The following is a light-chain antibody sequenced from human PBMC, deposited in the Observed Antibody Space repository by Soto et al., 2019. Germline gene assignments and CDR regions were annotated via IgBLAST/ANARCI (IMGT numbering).Light chain of an antibody. CDR2: EVS. V-gene: IGLV2-14*01. CDR1: SSDVGGYNY. J-gene: IGLJ2*01. CDR3: SSYTSSSTYVV. Sequence: VLTQPASVSGSPGQSITISCTGTSSDVGGYNYVSWYQHHPGKAPKLMIYEVSNRPSGVSNRFSGSKSGNTASLTISGLQAEDEAGYYCSSYTSSSTYVVFGGGTKVTVL.